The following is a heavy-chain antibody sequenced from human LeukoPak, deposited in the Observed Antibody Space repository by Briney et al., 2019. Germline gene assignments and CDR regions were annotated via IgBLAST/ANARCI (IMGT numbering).Heavy chain of an antibody. D-gene: IGHD2-2*01. V-gene: IGHV3-30*04. Sequence: GGSLRLSCAASGFTFATFAMHWVRQAPGKGLEWVAIISYDERQEYYADSVKGRFTISRDNSKNTLYLQMNSLRGEDTAVYYCARAYDTSWHNFDFWGQGSLVTVSS. CDR3: ARAYDTSWHNFDF. CDR1: GFTFATFA. J-gene: IGHJ4*02. CDR2: ISYDERQE.